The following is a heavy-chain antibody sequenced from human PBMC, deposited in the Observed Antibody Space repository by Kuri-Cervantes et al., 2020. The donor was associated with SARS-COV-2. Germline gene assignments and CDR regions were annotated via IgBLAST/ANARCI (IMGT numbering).Heavy chain of an antibody. V-gene: IGHV3-66*01. CDR3: AREWLDSFDY. D-gene: IGHD6-19*01. CDR1: GFTVSSNY. J-gene: IGHJ4*02. CDR2: IYSGGST. Sequence: ETLSLTCAASGFTVSSNYMRWVRQAPGKGLEWVSVIYSGGSTYYADSVKGRFTISRDNSKNTLYLQMNSLRAEDTAVYYCAREWLDSFDYWGQGTLVTVSS.